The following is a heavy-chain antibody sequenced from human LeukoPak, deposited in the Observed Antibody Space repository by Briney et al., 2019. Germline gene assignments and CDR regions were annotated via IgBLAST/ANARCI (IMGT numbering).Heavy chain of an antibody. CDR2: INHSGST. J-gene: IGHJ4*02. CDR3: ASLLGIADFDY. CDR1: GGSFSGYY. Sequence: TSETLSLTCAVYGGSFSGYYWSWIRQPPGKGLEWIGEINHSGSTNYNPSLKSRVTISVDTSKNQFSLKLSSVTAADTAVYYCASLLGIADFDYWGQGTLVTVSS. V-gene: IGHV4-34*01. D-gene: IGHD6-13*01.